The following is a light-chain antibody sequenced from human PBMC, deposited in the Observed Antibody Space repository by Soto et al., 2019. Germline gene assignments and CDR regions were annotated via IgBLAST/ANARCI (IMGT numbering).Light chain of an antibody. J-gene: IGKJ2*01. Sequence: EIVMTQSPATLSVSPGERATLSCRASHSVSSNLAWYQQKPGQVPRLLIYGASTRATGIPARFSGSGSGTEFTLTISSLQSEGFAVYYCHQYNNWPPYTFGQGTKLEIK. CDR2: GAS. CDR1: HSVSSN. CDR3: HQYNNWPPYT. V-gene: IGKV3-15*01.